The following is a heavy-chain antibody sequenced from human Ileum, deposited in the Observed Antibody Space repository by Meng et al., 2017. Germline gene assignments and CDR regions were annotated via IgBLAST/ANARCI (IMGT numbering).Heavy chain of an antibody. CDR2: IPPGRDYS. CDR3: AREATTVTSTRMVHYYYYYGLDV. J-gene: IGHJ6*02. Sequence: GESLKTSCVASGFTFNTYTNNWVRQAPGKGLEWVASIPPGRDYSYYADSVKGRFTISRDNAKSSVYLQLNSLTVEDTGVYYCAREATTVTSTRMVHYYYYYGLDVWGQGTTVTVSS. V-gene: IGHV3-21*06. CDR1: GFTFNTYT. D-gene: IGHD4-17*01.